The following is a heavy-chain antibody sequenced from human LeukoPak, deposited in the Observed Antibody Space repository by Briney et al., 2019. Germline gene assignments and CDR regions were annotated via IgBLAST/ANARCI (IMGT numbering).Heavy chain of an antibody. CDR3: TKYYYDTSGYSNWFDP. CDR2: VHYSGST. V-gene: IGHV4-31*03. Sequence: SETLSLTCTVSGGSFSSRTYYWSWIRQHPGKGLEWIGYVHYSGSTYYNPSLKSRVTISVDTSKNQFSLRLSSVTASDTAVYYCTKYYYDTSGYSNWFDPWGQGTLVTVSS. J-gene: IGHJ5*02. D-gene: IGHD3-22*01. CDR1: GGSFSSRTYY.